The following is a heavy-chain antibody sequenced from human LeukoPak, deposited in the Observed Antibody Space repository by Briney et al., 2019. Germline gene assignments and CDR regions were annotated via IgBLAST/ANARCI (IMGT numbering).Heavy chain of an antibody. Sequence: SSETLSLTCAVYGGSFSGYYWNWIRQPPGKGLEWIGEINHSGSTNYNPSLKGRVTISVDTSKNQFSLKLSSVTAADTAVYYCAARGYSSGWYYFDYWGQGTLVTVSS. CDR2: INHSGST. J-gene: IGHJ4*02. D-gene: IGHD6-19*01. CDR1: GGSFSGYY. V-gene: IGHV4-34*01. CDR3: AARGYSSGWYYFDY.